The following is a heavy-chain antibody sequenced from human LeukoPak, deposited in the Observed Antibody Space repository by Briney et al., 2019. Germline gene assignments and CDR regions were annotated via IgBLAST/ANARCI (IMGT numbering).Heavy chain of an antibody. CDR2: INPNSGGT. Sequence: ASVKVSCKASGYTFTGYYMHWVRQAPGQGLEWMGWINPNSGGTNYAQKFQGRVTMTRDTSISTAYMELSRLRSDDTAVYFCARSGYYGSGVGWSDPWGQGTLVTVSS. V-gene: IGHV1-2*02. D-gene: IGHD3-10*01. CDR3: ARSGYYGSGVGWSDP. CDR1: GYTFTGYY. J-gene: IGHJ5*02.